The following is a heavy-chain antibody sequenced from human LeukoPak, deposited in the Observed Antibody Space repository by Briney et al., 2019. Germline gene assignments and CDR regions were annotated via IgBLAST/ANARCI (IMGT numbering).Heavy chain of an antibody. D-gene: IGHD4-23*01. J-gene: IGHJ4*02. V-gene: IGHV3-53*01. CDR3: ARDYGGNSGYDY. Sequence: GGSLRLSCAASGFTFSSNYMSWVRQAPGKGLEWVSVIYSGGSTYYADSVKGRFTISRDNSKNTLYLQMNSLRAEDTAVYYCARDYGGNSGYDYWGQGTLVTVSS. CDR1: GFTFSSNY. CDR2: IYSGGST.